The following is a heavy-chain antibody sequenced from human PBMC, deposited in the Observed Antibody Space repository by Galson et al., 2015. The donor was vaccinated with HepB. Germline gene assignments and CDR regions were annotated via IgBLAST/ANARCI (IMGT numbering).Heavy chain of an antibody. V-gene: IGHV3-23*01. D-gene: IGHD6-19*01. Sequence: SLRLSCAASGFTFSTYAMSWVRQTPEKGLEWVSAIGSGGTTRYADSVEGRFTIPRDNSKNTVYLQMNSLRVEDTAVYYCAKKAVASFDFWGQGTLVTVSS. CDR2: IGSGGTT. CDR1: GFTFSTYA. J-gene: IGHJ4*02. CDR3: AKKAVASFDF.